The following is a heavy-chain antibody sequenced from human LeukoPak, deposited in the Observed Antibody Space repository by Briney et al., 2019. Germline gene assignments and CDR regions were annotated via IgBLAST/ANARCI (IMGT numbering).Heavy chain of an antibody. CDR1: GFTLSSYW. V-gene: IGHV3-7*01. D-gene: IGHD2-2*01. J-gene: IGHJ5*02. Sequence: SGGSLRLSCAASGFTLSSYWMSWVRQAPGKGVEWVANIKQEGSEKFYVVSVKGRFTISRDNAKNSMYLQMNSLRAEDTAVYYCARDDCSSISCYHNWFDPWGQGTLVTVSS. CDR3: ARDDCSSISCYHNWFDP. CDR2: IKQEGSEK.